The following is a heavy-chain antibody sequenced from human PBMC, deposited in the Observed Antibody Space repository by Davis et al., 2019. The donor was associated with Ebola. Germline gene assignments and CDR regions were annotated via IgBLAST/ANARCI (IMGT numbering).Heavy chain of an antibody. CDR2: ISGSGGST. J-gene: IGHJ4*02. D-gene: IGHD5-18*01. CDR1: GFTFSSYA. Sequence: GESLKISCAASGFTFSSYAMSWVRQAPGKGLEWVSAISGSGGSTYYADSVKGRFTISRDNSKNTLYLQMNSLRAEDTAVYYCAKVGATAFSRFDYWGQGTLVTVSS. CDR3: AKVGATAFSRFDY. V-gene: IGHV3-23*01.